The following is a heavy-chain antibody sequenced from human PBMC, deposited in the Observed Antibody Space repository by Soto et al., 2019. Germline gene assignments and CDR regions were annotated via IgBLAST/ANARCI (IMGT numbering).Heavy chain of an antibody. Sequence: PGESLKISCKGSGYSFAGYWITWVRQKPGKGLEWMGRIEPSDSQNYYSPSFRGHVTISATKTITTFFLLWSRLRASDTAMYYGARQIYDSETGPNCSYCFDSWGQGTPVTVSS. J-gene: IGHJ4*03. CDR2: IEPSDSQN. V-gene: IGHV5-10-1*01. D-gene: IGHD2-21*01. CDR1: GYSFAGYW. CDR3: ARQIYDSETGPNCSYCFDS.